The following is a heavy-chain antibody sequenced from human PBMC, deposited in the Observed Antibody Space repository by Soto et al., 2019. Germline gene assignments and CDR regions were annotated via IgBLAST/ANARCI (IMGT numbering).Heavy chain of an antibody. Sequence: ASVKVSCKASGYTFTSYAMHWVRQAPGQRLEWMGWINAGNGNTKYSQKFQGRVTITRDTSTSTAYMELSSLRSEDTAVYYCARDTKYYDFWSGPPTDWFDPWGQGTLVTVSS. CDR1: GYTFTSYA. CDR2: INAGNGNT. V-gene: IGHV1-3*01. J-gene: IGHJ5*02. D-gene: IGHD3-3*01. CDR3: ARDTKYYDFWSGPPTDWFDP.